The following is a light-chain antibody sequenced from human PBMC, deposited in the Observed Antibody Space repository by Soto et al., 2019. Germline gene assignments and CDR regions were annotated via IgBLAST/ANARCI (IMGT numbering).Light chain of an antibody. CDR1: QSISSSY. CDR2: GAS. V-gene: IGKV3-20*01. J-gene: IGKJ1*01. Sequence: EIVLTQSPGTLSLSPGKRATLSCRASQSISSSYLAWYQQRPGQAPRLLIYGASSRATGIPDRFSGSGSGTEFTLTISRLEPEDFAVYYCQQYASSPWTFGQGTKVEI. CDR3: QQYASSPWT.